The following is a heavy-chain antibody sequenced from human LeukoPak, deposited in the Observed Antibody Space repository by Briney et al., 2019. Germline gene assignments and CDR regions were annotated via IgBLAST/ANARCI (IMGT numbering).Heavy chain of an antibody. CDR1: GFTFTHYA. D-gene: IGHD6-13*01. V-gene: IGHV3-30*03. J-gene: IGHJ2*01. CDR3: ARAAYSSTWYSRYFDL. CDR2: VFYDGTIQ. Sequence: GGSLRLSCAASGFTFTHYALHWVRQPPGKGLEWVAVVFYDGTIQYYSDSVGGRLIVSRDNPKNTLDLQMNSLRAEDTAVYYCARAAYSSTWYSRYFDLWGRGTLVTVSS.